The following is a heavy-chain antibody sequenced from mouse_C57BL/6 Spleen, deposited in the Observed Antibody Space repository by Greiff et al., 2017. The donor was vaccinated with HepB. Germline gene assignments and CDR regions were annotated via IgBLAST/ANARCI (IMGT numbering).Heavy chain of an antibody. Sequence: VQLQQSGAELMKPGASVKLSCKATGYTFTGYWIEWVKQRPGHGLEWIGEILPGSGSTNYNEKFKGKATFTADTSSNTAYMQLSSLTTEDSAIYYCERETRVTVLYYYAMDYWGQGTSVTVSS. CDR1: GYTFTGYW. D-gene: IGHD2-1*01. J-gene: IGHJ4*01. CDR3: ERETRVTVLYYYAMDY. V-gene: IGHV1-9*01. CDR2: ILPGSGST.